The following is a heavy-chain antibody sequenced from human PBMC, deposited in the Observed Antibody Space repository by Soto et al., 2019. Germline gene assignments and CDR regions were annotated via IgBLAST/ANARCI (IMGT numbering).Heavy chain of an antibody. V-gene: IGHV1-69*04. D-gene: IGHD3-9*01. Sequence: SVKVSCKASGGTFSSYTISWVRQAPGQGLEWMGRIIPILGIANYAQKFQGRVTMTRDTSTSTVYMELSSLRSEDTAVYYCARDRPAILTGYPSSSEAPMYYFDYWGQGTLVTVSS. CDR2: IIPILGIA. CDR3: ARDRPAILTGYPSSSEAPMYYFDY. J-gene: IGHJ4*02. CDR1: GGTFSSYT.